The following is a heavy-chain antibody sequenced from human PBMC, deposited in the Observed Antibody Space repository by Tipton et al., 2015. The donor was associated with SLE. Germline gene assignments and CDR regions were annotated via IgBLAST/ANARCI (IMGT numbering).Heavy chain of an antibody. CDR2: ITWNSGGM. Sequence: SLRLSCAASGFKFDDYAMHWVRQPPGKGLEWVAGITWNSGGMGYADSVKGRFTISRDNAKNSLYLQMNSLRAEDMALYYCVKSYSSSWFGYYMDVWGNGTTVIVSS. CDR3: VKSYSSSWFGYYMDV. D-gene: IGHD6-13*01. J-gene: IGHJ6*03. V-gene: IGHV3-9*03. CDR1: GFKFDDYA.